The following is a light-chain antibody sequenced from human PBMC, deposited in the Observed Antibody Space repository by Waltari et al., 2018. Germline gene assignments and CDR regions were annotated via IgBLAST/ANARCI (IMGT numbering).Light chain of an antibody. CDR1: SSDVGGYKY. J-gene: IGLJ3*02. Sequence: QSALTQPASVSGSPGQSITISCTGTSSDVGGYKYVSCYQQHPGKAPKLIIYDVSTRPSGTSNRFSGSKSGNTASLTISGLQAEDEADYYCNSYTSSRTWVFGGGTKLTVL. CDR2: DVS. V-gene: IGLV2-14*03. CDR3: NSYTSSRTWV.